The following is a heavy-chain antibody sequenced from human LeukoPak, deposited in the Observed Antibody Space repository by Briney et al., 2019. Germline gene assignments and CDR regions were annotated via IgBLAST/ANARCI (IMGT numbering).Heavy chain of an antibody. CDR2: IYYSGST. J-gene: IGHJ5*02. Sequence: SETLSLTCTVSGGPISSYYWSWIRQPPGKGLEWIGYIYYSGSTNYNPSLKSRVTISVDTSKNQFSLKLSSVTAADTAVYYCARRYSSSPRFDPWGQGTLVTVSS. D-gene: IGHD6-13*01. CDR1: GGPISSYY. V-gene: IGHV4-59*12. CDR3: ARRYSSSPRFDP.